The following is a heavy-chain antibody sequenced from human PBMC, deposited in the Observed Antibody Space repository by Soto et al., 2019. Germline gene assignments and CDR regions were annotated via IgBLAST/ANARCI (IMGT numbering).Heavy chain of an antibody. J-gene: IGHJ4*02. CDR1: GFTFSSYA. CDR3: VKAAYGDEPEFDY. CDR2: ISSNGGST. Sequence: GGSLRLSCSASGFTFSSYAMHWVRQAPGKGLEYVSAISSNGGSTYYADSVKGRFTISRDNSKNTLYLQMSSLRAEDTAVYYCVKAAYGDEPEFDYWGQGTLVTVSS. D-gene: IGHD4-17*01. V-gene: IGHV3-64D*08.